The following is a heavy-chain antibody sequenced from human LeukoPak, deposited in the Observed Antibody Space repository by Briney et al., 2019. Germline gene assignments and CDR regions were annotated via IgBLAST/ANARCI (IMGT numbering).Heavy chain of an antibody. CDR2: INHSGST. J-gene: IGHJ4*02. CDR1: GGSFSGYY. V-gene: IGHV4-34*01. CDR3: ARGIAAASPY. D-gene: IGHD6-13*01. Sequence: SESLSLTCAVYGGSFSGYYWSWIRQPPGKGLEWIGEINHSGSTNYNPSLKSRVTISVDTSKNQFSLKLSSVTAADTAVYYCARGIAAASPYWGQGTLVTVSS.